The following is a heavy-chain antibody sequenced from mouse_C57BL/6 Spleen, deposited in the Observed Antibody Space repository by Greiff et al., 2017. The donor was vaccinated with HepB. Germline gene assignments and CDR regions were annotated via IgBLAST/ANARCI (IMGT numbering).Heavy chain of an antibody. D-gene: IGHD2-3*01. J-gene: IGHJ4*01. Sequence: VHLVESGPGLVAPSQRLSITCTVSGFSLTSYGVHWVRQPPGKGLEWLVVIWSDGSTTYNSALKSRLSISKDNSKSQVFLKMNSLQTDDTAMYYCSRHGGYDGYYRYAMDYWGQGTSVTVSS. CDR2: IWSDGST. V-gene: IGHV2-6-1*01. CDR1: GFSLTSYG. CDR3: SRHGGYDGYYRYAMDY.